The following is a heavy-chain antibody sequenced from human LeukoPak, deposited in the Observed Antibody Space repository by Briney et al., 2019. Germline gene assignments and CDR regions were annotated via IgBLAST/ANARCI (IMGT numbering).Heavy chain of an antibody. CDR3: ARGLLPITMVRGVIGY. V-gene: IGHV4-4*07. J-gene: IGHJ4*02. D-gene: IGHD3-10*01. CDR2: IYTSGST. CDR1: GGSISSYY. Sequence: SETLSLTCTVSGGSISSYYWSWIRQPAGKGLEWIGRIYTSGSTNYNPSLKSRVTMSVDTSKNQFSLKLSSVTAADTAVYYCARGLLPITMVRGVIGYWGQGTLVTVSS.